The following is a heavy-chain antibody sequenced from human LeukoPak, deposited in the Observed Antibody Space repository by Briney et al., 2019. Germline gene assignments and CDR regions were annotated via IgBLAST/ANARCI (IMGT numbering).Heavy chain of an antibody. Sequence: ASVKVSCKASGYTFTRYYMHWVRQAPGQGLEWMGWINTNTGNPTYAQGFTGRFVFSLDTSVSTAYLQISSLKAEGTAVYYCARDWSSAPNYFDYWGQGTLVTVSS. D-gene: IGHD2-8*02. CDR2: INTNTGNP. J-gene: IGHJ4*02. V-gene: IGHV7-4-1*02. CDR1: GYTFTRYY. CDR3: ARDWSSAPNYFDY.